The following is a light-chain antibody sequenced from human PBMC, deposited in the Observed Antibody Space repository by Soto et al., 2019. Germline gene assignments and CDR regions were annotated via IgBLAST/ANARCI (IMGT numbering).Light chain of an antibody. Sequence: EIFLTQSPDTLSLSPGERATLSCRATQSVTNYIAWYQQRPGQAPRLLIYDASNRATGIPDRFSGSGSGTDFTLTISRLEPEDFAVYYCQQYVTSPWAFGQGTKVDIK. J-gene: IGKJ1*01. CDR1: QSVTNY. V-gene: IGKV3-20*01. CDR3: QQYVTSPWA. CDR2: DAS.